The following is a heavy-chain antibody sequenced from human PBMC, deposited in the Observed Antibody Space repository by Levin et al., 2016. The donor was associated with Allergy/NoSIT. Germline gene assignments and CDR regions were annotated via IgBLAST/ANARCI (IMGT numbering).Heavy chain of an antibody. V-gene: IGHV2-70*01. CDR2: IDWDDDK. D-gene: IGHD2-2*01. Sequence: WIRQPPGKALEWLALIDWDDDKYYSTSLKTRLTISKDTSKNQVVLTMTNMDPVDTATYYCARIRQIADIVVVPAAQRTYYYYGMDVWGQGTTVTVSS. CDR3: ARIRQIADIVVVPAAQRTYYYYGMDV. J-gene: IGHJ6*02.